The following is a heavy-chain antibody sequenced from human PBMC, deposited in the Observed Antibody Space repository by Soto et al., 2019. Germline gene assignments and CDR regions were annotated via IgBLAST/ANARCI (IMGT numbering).Heavy chain of an antibody. CDR3: VRGPYNYNSRYFDY. CDR2: INHSGIT. D-gene: IGHD1-1*01. CDR1: GGSFSGYF. J-gene: IGHJ4*02. Sequence: LSLTCTVSGGSFSGYFWTWIRQPPGKGLEWLAEINHSGITNYNPSVESRVSMSVDTSKNQFSLRLYSVTAADTAVYYCVRGPYNYNSRYFDYWGQGTLVTVSS. V-gene: IGHV4-34*01.